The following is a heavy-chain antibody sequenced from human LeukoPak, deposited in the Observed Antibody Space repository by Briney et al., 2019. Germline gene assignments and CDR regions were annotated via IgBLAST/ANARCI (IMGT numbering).Heavy chain of an antibody. D-gene: IGHD3-22*01. CDR2: IYYSGST. CDR3: ARVYYDSSGYPEIYYYYYMDV. CDR1: GVSISSYY. V-gene: IGHV4-59*01. J-gene: IGHJ6*03. Sequence: PSETLSLTCTVSGVSISSYYWSWIRQPPGKALEWSGYIYYSGSTNYNLSLKSRVTISVDTSKNQFSLKLSSVTAADTAVYYCARVYYDSSGYPEIYYYYYMDVWGKGTTVTVSS.